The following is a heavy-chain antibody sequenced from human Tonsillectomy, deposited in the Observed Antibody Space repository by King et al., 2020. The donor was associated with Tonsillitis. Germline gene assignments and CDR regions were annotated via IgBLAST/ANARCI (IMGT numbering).Heavy chain of an antibody. CDR1: GFTFSSYW. D-gene: IGHD3-9*01. V-gene: IGHV3-7*01. CDR3: ALLPLRYFDWNY. CDR2: IKQDGSGK. J-gene: IGHJ4*02. Sequence: VQLVESGGGLVQPGGSLRLSCAASGFTFSSYWMSWVRQAPGKGLEWVANIKQDGSGKYYVDSGKGPFTISRDNAKNSLYLQMNRLRAEDTAVYYCALLPLRYFDWNYWGQGTLVTVSS.